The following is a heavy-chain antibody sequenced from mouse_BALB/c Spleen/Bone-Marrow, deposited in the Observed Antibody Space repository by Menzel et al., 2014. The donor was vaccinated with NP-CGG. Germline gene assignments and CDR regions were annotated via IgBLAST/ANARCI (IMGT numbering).Heavy chain of an antibody. V-gene: IGHV1-87*01. J-gene: IGHJ2*01. D-gene: IGHD2-3*01. CDR1: GYTFTSYW. CDR3: ARWLLPFDY. Sequence: QVQLRHSGAELARPGASVKLSCKASGYTFTSYWMQWVKQRPGQGLEWIGAIYPGDGDTRYTQKFKGKATLTADKSSSTAYMQLSSLASEDSAVYYCARWLLPFDYWGQGTTLTVSS. CDR2: IYPGDGDT.